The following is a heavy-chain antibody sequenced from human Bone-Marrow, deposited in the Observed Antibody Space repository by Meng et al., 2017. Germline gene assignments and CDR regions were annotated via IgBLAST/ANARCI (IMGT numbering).Heavy chain of an antibody. CDR2: IYHSGST. CDR3: ARVSLQATIAAAGVVWFDP. Sequence: QVQLQESGPGLVKPSGTLSLTCAVSGGSISSSNWWSWVRKPPGKGLEWIGEIYHSGSTNYNPSLKSRVTISVDKSKNQFSLKLSSVTAADTAVYYCARVSLQATIAAAGVVWFDPWGQGTLVTVSS. V-gene: IGHV4-4*02. CDR1: GGSISSSNW. J-gene: IGHJ5*02. D-gene: IGHD6-13*01.